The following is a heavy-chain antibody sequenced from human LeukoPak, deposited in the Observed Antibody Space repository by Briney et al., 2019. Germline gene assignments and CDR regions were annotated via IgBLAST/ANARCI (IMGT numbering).Heavy chain of an antibody. CDR1: GFTFTSYA. CDR3: AKDTGIAVAGPPLH. J-gene: IGHJ4*02. Sequence: GGSLRLSCAASGFTFTSYAMSCARPAPGKGLEWVSAISGSGGRPYHADSVEGRFTISSANSKSTIYAQMNSLRAEDTAVYYCAKDTGIAVAGPPLHWGQGTLVTVSS. V-gene: IGHV3-23*01. CDR2: ISGSGGRP. D-gene: IGHD6-19*01.